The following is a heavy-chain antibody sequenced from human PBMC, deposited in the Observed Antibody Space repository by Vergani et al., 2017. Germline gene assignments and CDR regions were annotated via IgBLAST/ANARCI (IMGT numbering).Heavy chain of an antibody. CDR2: ISWNSGSI. V-gene: IGHV3-9*01. CDR3: AKANEGIVLY. CDR1: GFTFDDYA. J-gene: IGHJ4*02. Sequence: EVQLVESGGGLVQPGRSLRLSCAASGFTFDDYAMHWVRQAPGKGLEWVSGISWNSGSIGYADSVKGRFTISRDNAKNSLYLQMNSLRAEDTAVYYCAKANEGIVLYWGQGTLVTVSS. D-gene: IGHD1-26*01.